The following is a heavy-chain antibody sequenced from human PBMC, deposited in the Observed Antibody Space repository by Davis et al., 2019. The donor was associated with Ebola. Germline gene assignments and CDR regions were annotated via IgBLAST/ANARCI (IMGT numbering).Heavy chain of an antibody. CDR2: ISVYNGDT. CDR1: GYTFTSYE. Sequence: AASVKVSCKSSGYTFTSYEINWVRQAPGQGLEWMAWISVYNGDTIYAQKFQGRVTVSSDTAATTTYLELRSLKSDDTAVYYCARGFPLRQHHDSWGQGTLVTVSS. D-gene: IGHD4-17*01. J-gene: IGHJ4*02. CDR3: ARGFPLRQHHDS. V-gene: IGHV1-18*04.